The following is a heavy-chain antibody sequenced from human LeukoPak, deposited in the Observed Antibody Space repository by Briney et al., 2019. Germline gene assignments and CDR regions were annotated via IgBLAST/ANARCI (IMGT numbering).Heavy chain of an antibody. CDR2: IYHSGST. V-gene: IGHV4-38-2*02. CDR3: ARSLSEQPDAFDI. Sequence: SETLSLTCTVSGYSINSGYYWGWVRQPPGKGLEWIGSIYHSGSTYYNPSLKSRVTISVDTSKNQFSLKLSSVTAADTAVYYCARSLSEQPDAFDIWGQGTMVTVSS. D-gene: IGHD6-13*01. CDR1: GYSINSGYY. J-gene: IGHJ3*02.